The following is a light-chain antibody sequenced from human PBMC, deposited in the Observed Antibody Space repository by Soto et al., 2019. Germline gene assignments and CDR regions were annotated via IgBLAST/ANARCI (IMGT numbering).Light chain of an antibody. CDR2: DVS. J-gene: IGLJ1*01. CDR1: SSVVGGYKY. Sequence: QSVLTQPASVSGSPGQSITISCTGTSSVVGGYKYVSWYQHHPGKAPKLMIYDVSNRPSGVSNRFSGSKSGNTASLTISGLQADDEADYYCSSYSSSGTGVFGTGTKVTVL. V-gene: IGLV2-14*03. CDR3: SSYSSSGTGV.